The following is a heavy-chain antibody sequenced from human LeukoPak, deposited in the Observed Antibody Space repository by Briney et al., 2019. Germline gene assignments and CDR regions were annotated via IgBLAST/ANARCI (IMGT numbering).Heavy chain of an antibody. CDR3: ARDRLSRRWFDP. CDR2: IYTSGST. CDR1: GGSISSYY. Sequence: SETLSLTCTVSGGSISSYYWSWIRQPAGKGLEWIGRIYTSGSTNYNPSLKSRVTMLVDTSKNQFSLKLSSVTAADTAVYYCARDRLSRRWFDPWGQGTLVTVSS. J-gene: IGHJ5*02. V-gene: IGHV4-4*07. D-gene: IGHD2-2*01.